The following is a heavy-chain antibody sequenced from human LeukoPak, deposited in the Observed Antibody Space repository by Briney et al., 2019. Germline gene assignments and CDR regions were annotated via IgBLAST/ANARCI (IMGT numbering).Heavy chain of an antibody. CDR2: INYSGRT. Sequence: SETLSLTCTVSGDSISGYYWSWIRQSPGKGLEWIAYINYSGRTNYNLSLKNRVTISVDTSSNQFSLRLSSVTAADTAVYFCARHGHDSANFEAHFDSWGQGTLVTVSS. J-gene: IGHJ4*02. CDR3: ARHGHDSANFEAHFDS. D-gene: IGHD4/OR15-4a*01. V-gene: IGHV4-59*08. CDR1: GDSISGYY.